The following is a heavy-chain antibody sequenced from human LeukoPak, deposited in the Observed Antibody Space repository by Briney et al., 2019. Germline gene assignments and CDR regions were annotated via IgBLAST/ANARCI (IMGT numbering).Heavy chain of an antibody. CDR1: GFTFSSYV. J-gene: IGHJ4*02. CDR2: ISGSGGNT. CDR3: AKGRTIFTGSN. V-gene: IGHV3-23*01. Sequence: GGSLRLSCAASGFTFSSYVMSWVRQAPGKGLEWVSAISGSGGNTYYADSVKGRFTISRDNSKNTLYLQMNSLRAEDTAVYHCAKGRTIFTGSNWGQGTLVTVSS. D-gene: IGHD3-3*01.